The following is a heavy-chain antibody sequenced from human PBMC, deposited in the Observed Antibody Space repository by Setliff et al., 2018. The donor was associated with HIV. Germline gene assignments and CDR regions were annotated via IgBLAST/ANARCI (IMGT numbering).Heavy chain of an antibody. CDR3: ATSEWELIDFDY. CDR2: INHSGIT. CDR1: GGSFSAYY. D-gene: IGHD1-26*01. Sequence: PSETLSLTCAVYGGSFSAYYWNWIRQPPGKGLEWIGEINHSGITNYNPSLKSRVTISLDTSKNQFSLNLNSVTAADTAVYFCATSEWELIDFDYWGQGTLVTVSS. J-gene: IGHJ4*02. V-gene: IGHV4-34*01.